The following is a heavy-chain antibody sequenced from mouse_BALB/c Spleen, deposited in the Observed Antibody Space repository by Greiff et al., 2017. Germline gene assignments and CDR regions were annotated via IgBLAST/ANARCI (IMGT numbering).Heavy chain of an antibody. CDR1: GFAFSSYD. CDR3: AIYAMDY. Sequence: EVQRVESGGGLVKPGGSLKLSCAASGFAFSSYDMSWVRQTPEKRLEWVAYISSGGGSTYYPDTVKGRFTISRDNAKNTLYLQMSSLKSEDTAMYYCAIYAMDYWGQGTSVTVSA. J-gene: IGHJ4*01. CDR2: ISSGGGST. V-gene: IGHV5-12-1*01.